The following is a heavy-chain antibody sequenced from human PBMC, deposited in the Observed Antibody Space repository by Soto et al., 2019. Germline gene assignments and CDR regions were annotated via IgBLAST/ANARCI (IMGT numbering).Heavy chain of an antibody. CDR2: VIPILGQA. J-gene: IGHJ4*02. Sequence: QVQLVQSGAEVKKPGSSVKVSCKASGGIFSSYAISWLRQAPGQGLEWMGAVIPILGQASYAQDLQDRVSITTDESTRTTYMELSSLRSEDTAVYFCARVGGIGAPPGTDYWGQGTLVTVSS. CDR3: ARVGGIGAPPGTDY. D-gene: IGHD6-6*01. CDR1: GGIFSSYA. V-gene: IGHV1-69*01.